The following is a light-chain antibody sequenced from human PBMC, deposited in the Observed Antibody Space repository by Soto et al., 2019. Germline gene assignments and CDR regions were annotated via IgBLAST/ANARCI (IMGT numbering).Light chain of an antibody. V-gene: IGKV1-5*01. J-gene: IGKJ1*01. Sequence: DIEMTQSPSTLSASVGDRVTITCRASQSVRNWLAWYQQKPGKAPRFLIYDASTRDSGVPSRFSGSGTGTEFTLTISSLQSEDFAVYYCHQYDIYPRTFGEGTKVDIK. CDR2: DAS. CDR1: QSVRNW. CDR3: HQYDIYPRT.